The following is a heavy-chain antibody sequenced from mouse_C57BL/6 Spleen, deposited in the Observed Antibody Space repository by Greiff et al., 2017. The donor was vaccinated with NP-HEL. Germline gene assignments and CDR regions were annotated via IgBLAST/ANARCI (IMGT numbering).Heavy chain of an antibody. CDR3: ARIATEDAMDY. CDR2: INPGSGGT. CDR1: GYAFTNYL. V-gene: IGHV1-54*01. D-gene: IGHD1-1*01. Sequence: VQLQQSGAELVRPGTSVKVSCKASGYAFTNYLIEWVKQRPGQGLEWIGVINPGSGGTNYNEKFKGKATLTADKSSSTAYMQLSSLTSEDSAVYFCARIATEDAMDYWGQGTSVTVSS. J-gene: IGHJ4*01.